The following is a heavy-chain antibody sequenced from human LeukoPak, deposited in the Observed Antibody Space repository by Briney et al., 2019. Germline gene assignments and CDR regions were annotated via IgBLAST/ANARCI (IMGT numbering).Heavy chain of an antibody. V-gene: IGHV4-39*01. Sequence: SETLSLTCTVSGGSIRSSYYYWGWIRQPPGKGLEWIGSIYDSGSTYYNPSLKSRVTISVDTSKNQFSLKLSSVTAADTAVYYCARQKSGGGATRFHYWGQGTLVTVSS. CDR2: IYDSGST. D-gene: IGHD1-26*01. CDR1: GGSIRSSYYY. CDR3: ARQKSGGGATRFHY. J-gene: IGHJ4*02.